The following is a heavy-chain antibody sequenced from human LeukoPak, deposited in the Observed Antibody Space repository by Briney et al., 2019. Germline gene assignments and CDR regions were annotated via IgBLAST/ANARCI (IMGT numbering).Heavy chain of an antibody. D-gene: IGHD5-24*01. CDR2: IRTTAEGARYA. J-gene: IGHJ4*02. CDR3: ETGIRDAFDY. Sequence: PGGSLRLSCATSGFSFTDYPMNWVRQAPGKGLEWISNIRTTAEGARYAYYADSVKGRVTISRDDGKNTLYLHMNSLRDDDTAFYHGETGIRDAFDYWGQGILVTVSS. V-gene: IGHV3-48*02. CDR1: GFSFTDYP.